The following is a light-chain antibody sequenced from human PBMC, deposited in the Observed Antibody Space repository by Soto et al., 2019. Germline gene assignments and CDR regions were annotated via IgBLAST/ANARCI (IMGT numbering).Light chain of an antibody. CDR3: QQYNNWPPWT. Sequence: EIVMTQSPATLSVSPGERATLSCRASQSVSTNLAWYQQKPGQAPRLLIYHASTRAAGIPARFSGSGSGTEFTLTISSLQSEDFAVYHCQQYNNWPPWTFXQGTKVDIK. J-gene: IGKJ1*01. V-gene: IGKV3D-15*01. CDR1: QSVSTN. CDR2: HAS.